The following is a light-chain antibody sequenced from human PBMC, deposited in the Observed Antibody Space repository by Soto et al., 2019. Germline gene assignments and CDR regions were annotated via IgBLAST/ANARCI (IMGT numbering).Light chain of an antibody. J-gene: IGKJ1*01. CDR3: QQYNSPWT. V-gene: IGKV1-5*01. CDR1: QSINNW. Sequence: DIQMTQSPSTLSASVGDRVTITCRASQSINNWLAWYQQKPGKAPKLLIYDASSLGSGVPSRFSGSGSGTEFILTISSLQPDDFATYYCQQYNSPWTFGQGTKVEIK. CDR2: DAS.